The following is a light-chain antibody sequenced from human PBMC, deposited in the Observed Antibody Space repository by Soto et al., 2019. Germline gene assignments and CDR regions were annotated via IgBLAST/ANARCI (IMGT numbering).Light chain of an antibody. CDR2: GNS. CDR1: SSNIGAGYD. CDR3: QSYDSSLSVVV. J-gene: IGLJ2*01. Sequence: QSVLTQPPSLSGAPGQRVTISCTGSSSNIGAGYDVHWYQQLPGTAPKLLIYGNSNRPSGVPDRFSGSKSGTSASLAITGLHAEDEADYYCQSYDSSLSVVVFGGGTKPPS. V-gene: IGLV1-40*01.